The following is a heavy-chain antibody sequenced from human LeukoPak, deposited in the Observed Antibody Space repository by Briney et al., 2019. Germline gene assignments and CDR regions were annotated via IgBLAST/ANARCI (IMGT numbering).Heavy chain of an antibody. Sequence: GGSLRLSCAASGFTYSNYAMNWVRQAPGNGLEWVGRIRSKANSYATAYAASVKGRFTISRDDSKNTAYLQMNSLKIEDTAVYYCTRPYSSGYYWGQGTLVTVSS. CDR2: IRSKANSYAT. J-gene: IGHJ4*02. V-gene: IGHV3-73*01. CDR1: GFTYSNYA. CDR3: TRPYSSGYY. D-gene: IGHD6-19*01.